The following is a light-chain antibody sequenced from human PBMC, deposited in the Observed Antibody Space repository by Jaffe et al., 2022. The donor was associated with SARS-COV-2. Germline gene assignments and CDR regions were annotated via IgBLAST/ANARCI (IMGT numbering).Light chain of an antibody. CDR1: NIGSKS. V-gene: IGLV3-21*02. J-gene: IGLJ3*02. Sequence: SYVLTQPPSVSVAPGQTARFTCGGNNIGSKSVHWYQQKPGQPLLVVYDDNDRPSGIPERFSGSNSGNTATLTISRVEDGDEADYYCQAWDRSTDHPVFGGGTKLTVL. CDR2: DDN. CDR3: QAWDRSTDHPV.